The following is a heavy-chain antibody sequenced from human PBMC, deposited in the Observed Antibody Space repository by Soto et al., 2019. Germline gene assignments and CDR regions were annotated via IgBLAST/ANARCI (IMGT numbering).Heavy chain of an antibody. D-gene: IGHD3-16*01. CDR2: IHPSGGST. CDR3: ARVLRDYIWGTPDS. Sequence: QVQLVQSGAEVKKPGASVKVSCKASGYTFTSHYMHWVRQAPGQGLEWVGIIHPSGGSTNYAQKFQGRLTMTRATSTGTVYMELSSLRSDDTAVYYCARVLRDYIWGTPDSWGQGTLVTVSS. CDR1: GYTFTSHY. J-gene: IGHJ5*01. V-gene: IGHV1-46*01.